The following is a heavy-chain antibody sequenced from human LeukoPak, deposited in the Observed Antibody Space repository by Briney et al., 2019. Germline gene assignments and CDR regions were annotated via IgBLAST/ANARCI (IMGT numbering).Heavy chain of an antibody. CDR1: GGSVSSGSYY. V-gene: IGHV4-61*01. Sequence: PSETLSLTCTVSGGSVSSGSYYWNWIRQPPGKGLEWIGYIYYSGSTNYNPSLKSRVTISVDTSKNQFSLKLSSVTAADTAVYYCARRSTGGDWFDPWGQGTLVTVSS. J-gene: IGHJ5*02. D-gene: IGHD2-8*02. CDR3: ARRSTGGDWFDP. CDR2: IYYSGST.